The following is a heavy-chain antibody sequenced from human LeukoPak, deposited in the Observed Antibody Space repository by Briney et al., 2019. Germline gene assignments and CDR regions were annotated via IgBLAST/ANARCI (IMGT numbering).Heavy chain of an antibody. V-gene: IGHV4-34*01. CDR3: ASTPQYYYGSGSYSGWFDP. CDR2: IYESGTT. Sequence: SETLSLTCAVYGESLNSYYWSWVRQPPGEGLEWIGEIYESGTTEYNPSLKSRVTISVDTSKNQFSLKLSSVTAADMAVYYCASTPQYYYGSGSYSGWFDPWGQGTLVTVSS. CDR1: GESLNSYY. D-gene: IGHD3-10*01. J-gene: IGHJ5*02.